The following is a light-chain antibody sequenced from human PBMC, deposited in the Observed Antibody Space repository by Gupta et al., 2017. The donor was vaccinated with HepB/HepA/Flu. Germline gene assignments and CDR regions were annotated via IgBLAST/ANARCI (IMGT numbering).Light chain of an antibody. J-gene: IGLJ1*01. V-gene: IGLV2-23*02. Sequence: QSALTQPASVSGSPGPSITISCTGTSSDVGSYNLVSWYQQHPGKAPKLMIYEVSKRPSGVSNRFSGSKSGNTASLTISGLQAEDEADYYCCSYAGSSTDVFGTGTKVTVL. CDR2: EVS. CDR1: SSDVGSYNL. CDR3: CSYAGSSTDV.